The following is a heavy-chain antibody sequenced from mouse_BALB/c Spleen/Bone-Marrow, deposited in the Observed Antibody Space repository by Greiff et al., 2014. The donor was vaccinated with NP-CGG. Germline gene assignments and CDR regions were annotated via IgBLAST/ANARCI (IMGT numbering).Heavy chain of an antibody. D-gene: IGHD2-3*01. CDR2: IFPGDNST. CDR1: GYTFTSYD. J-gene: IGHJ4*01. Sequence: VQLQQSGAELVKPGASVKLSCKASGYTFTSYDINWVRQRPEQELEWIGWIFPGDNSTKYNEKFKGKATLTTDKSSSTAYMQLSRLTSEDSAVYFCAHDGLLPGMDYWGQGTSVTVSS. V-gene: IGHV1S56*01. CDR3: AHDGLLPGMDY.